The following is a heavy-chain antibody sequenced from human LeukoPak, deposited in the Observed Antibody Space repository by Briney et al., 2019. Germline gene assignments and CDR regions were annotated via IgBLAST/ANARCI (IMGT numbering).Heavy chain of an antibody. CDR1: GFTFSSYA. Sequence: GRSLRLSCAASGFTFSSYAMHWVRQAPGKGLEWVAVISYDGSNKYYADSVKGRFTISRDNSKNTLHLQMNSLRAEDTAVYYCARGGSGPKYYYYGMDVWGQGTTVTVSS. D-gene: IGHD3-3*01. V-gene: IGHV3-30-3*01. CDR2: ISYDGSNK. J-gene: IGHJ6*02. CDR3: ARGGSGPKYYYYGMDV.